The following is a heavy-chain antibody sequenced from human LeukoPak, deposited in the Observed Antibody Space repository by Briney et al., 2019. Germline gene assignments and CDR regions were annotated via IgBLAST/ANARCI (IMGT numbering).Heavy chain of an antibody. D-gene: IGHD6-13*01. Sequence: SETLSLTCTVSGGSISSYYWSWIRQPPGKGLEWIGYIYYSGSTNYNPSLKSRVTISVDTSKNQFSLKLSSVTAADTAVYYCARDPIAAAGYDAFDIWGQGTMVTVSS. J-gene: IGHJ3*02. V-gene: IGHV4-59*12. CDR1: GGSISSYY. CDR2: IYYSGST. CDR3: ARDPIAAAGYDAFDI.